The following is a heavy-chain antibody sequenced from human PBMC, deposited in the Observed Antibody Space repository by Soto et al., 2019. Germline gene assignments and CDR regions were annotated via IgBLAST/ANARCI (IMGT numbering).Heavy chain of an antibody. D-gene: IGHD3-3*01. CDR3: ARVAIFGVVIGGWFDP. Sequence: SETLSLTCTVSGGSISSYYWSWIRQPPGKGLEWIGYIYYSGSTNYNPSLKSRVTISVDTSKNQFSLKLSSVTAADTAVYYCARVAIFGVVIGGWFDPWGQGTLVTVSS. CDR1: GGSISSYY. V-gene: IGHV4-59*01. J-gene: IGHJ5*02. CDR2: IYYSGST.